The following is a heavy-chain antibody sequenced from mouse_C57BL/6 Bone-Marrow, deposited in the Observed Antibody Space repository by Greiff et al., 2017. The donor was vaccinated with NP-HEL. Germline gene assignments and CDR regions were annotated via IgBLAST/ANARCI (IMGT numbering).Heavy chain of an antibody. D-gene: IGHD1-1*01. CDR1: GYTFTSYW. CDR3: ARDYVSSDKGY. J-gene: IGHJ2*01. Sequence: QVQLQQPGAVLVKPGASVKMSCKASGYTFTSYWITWVKQRPGQGLEWIGDIYPGSGSTNYNEKFKSKATLTVDTSSSTAYMQLSSLTSEDSAVYYCARDYVSSDKGYWGQGTTLTVSS. V-gene: IGHV1-55*01. CDR2: IYPGSGST.